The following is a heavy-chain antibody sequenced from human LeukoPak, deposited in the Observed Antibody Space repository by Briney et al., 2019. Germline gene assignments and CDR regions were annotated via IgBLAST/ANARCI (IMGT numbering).Heavy chain of an antibody. CDR2: IYYSGST. J-gene: IGHJ6*02. CDR3: AREGYYYGMDV. CDR1: GGSISSYY. Sequence: SETLSLTCTVSGGSISSYYWSWIRQPPGKGLEWIGYIYYSGSTNYNPSLKSRVTISVDTSKNQFSLKLSSVTAADTAVYYCAREGYYYGMDVWGQGTTVTVSS. V-gene: IGHV4-59*12.